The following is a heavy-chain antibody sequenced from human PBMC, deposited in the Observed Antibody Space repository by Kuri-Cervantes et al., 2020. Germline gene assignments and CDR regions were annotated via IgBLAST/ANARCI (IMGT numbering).Heavy chain of an antibody. CDR2: INSGGSST. V-gene: IGHV3-74*01. D-gene: IGHD1-26*01. CDR3: ARDPPGLVPEDY. Sequence: GGSLRLSCAASGFTFSSEWMHCVRQVQGKWLVWVSRINSGGSSTSYADSVKGRFTISKDNAKKLLYLQINSLGVEDTAVYFCARDPPGLVPEDYWGQGTPVTVSS. CDR1: GFTFSSEW. J-gene: IGHJ4*02.